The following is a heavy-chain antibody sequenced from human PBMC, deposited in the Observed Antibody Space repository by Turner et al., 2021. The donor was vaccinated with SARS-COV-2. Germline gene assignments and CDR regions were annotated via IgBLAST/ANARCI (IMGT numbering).Heavy chain of an antibody. Sequence: QVQLVQSGAEVKKPGASVKVSCQASGYTFTGNYMHWVRQAPGQGLEWMGWINPNSGGTNYAQKFQGRVTMTWDTSISTAYMELSRLRSDDTAVYYCASPTSRVNTGYNSGWALGLGYYGMDVWGQGTTVTVSS. CDR1: GYTFTGNY. CDR2: INPNSGGT. CDR3: ASPTSRVNTGYNSGWALGLGYYGMDV. D-gene: IGHD6-19*01. V-gene: IGHV1-2*02. J-gene: IGHJ6*02.